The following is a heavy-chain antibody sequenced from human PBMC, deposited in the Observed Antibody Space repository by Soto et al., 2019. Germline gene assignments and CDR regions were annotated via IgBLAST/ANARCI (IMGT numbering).Heavy chain of an antibody. CDR2: INHSGST. D-gene: IGHD3-10*01. Sequence: QVQLQQWGAGLLKPSETLSLTCAVYGGSFSGYYWSWIRQPPGKGLEWVGEINHSGSTSYNPSLKSRVTISVDTSKNQFSLKLSSVTAADTAVYYCARGTTPRITLLRGGLDVWGQGTTVTVSS. V-gene: IGHV4-34*01. J-gene: IGHJ6*02. CDR3: ARGTTPRITLLRGGLDV. CDR1: GGSFSGYY.